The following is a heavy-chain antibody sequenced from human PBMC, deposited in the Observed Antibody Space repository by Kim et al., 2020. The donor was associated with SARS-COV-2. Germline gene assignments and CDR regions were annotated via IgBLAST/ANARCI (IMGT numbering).Heavy chain of an antibody. D-gene: IGHD5-18*01. CDR3: ARVVYSYDYDGGWFDP. Sequence: GGSLRLSCAASGFTFSDYYMSWIRQAPGKGLEWVSYISSSSSYTNYADSVKGRFTISRDNAKNSLYLQMNSLRAEDTAIYYCARVVYSYDYDGGWFDPWGQETLVTVSS. J-gene: IGHJ5*02. CDR1: GFTFSDYY. V-gene: IGHV3-11*05. CDR2: ISSSSSYT.